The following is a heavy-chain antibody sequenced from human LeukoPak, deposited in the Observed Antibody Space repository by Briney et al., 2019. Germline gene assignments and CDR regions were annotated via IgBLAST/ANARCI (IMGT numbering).Heavy chain of an antibody. CDR3: ASAYYHYYFDY. J-gene: IGHJ4*02. CDR2: INGDGSST. V-gene: IGHV3-74*01. D-gene: IGHD3-16*01. Sequence: GGALRLSCEASGFTFRSYWMHWVRQTPGKGLVWVSRINGDGSSTSYADSVKGRFTISRDNAKNTLYLQMNSLRAEDSAVYYCASAYYHYYFDYWGQGTLVTVSS. CDR1: GFTFRSYW.